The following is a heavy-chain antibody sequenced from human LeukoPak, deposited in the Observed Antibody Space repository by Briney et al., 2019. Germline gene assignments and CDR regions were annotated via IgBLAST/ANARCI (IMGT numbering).Heavy chain of an antibody. J-gene: IGHJ4*02. Sequence: VASVKVSCKASGGTFSSYAISWVRQAPGQGLEWMGGIIPIFGTANYAQKFQGRVTITADKSTSTAYMELSSLRSEDTAVYYCALRPRRGYSYGYLPIDYWGQGTLVTVSS. CDR3: ALRPRRGYSYGYLPIDY. CDR2: IIPIFGTA. V-gene: IGHV1-69*06. D-gene: IGHD5-18*01. CDR1: GGTFSSYA.